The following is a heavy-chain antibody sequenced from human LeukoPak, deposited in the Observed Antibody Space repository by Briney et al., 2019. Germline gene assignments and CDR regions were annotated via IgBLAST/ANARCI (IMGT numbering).Heavy chain of an antibody. J-gene: IGHJ4*02. CDR2: IYHSGST. D-gene: IGHD4-17*01. CDR3: ARVGSYGDSPHDY. V-gene: IGHV4-30-2*01. CDR1: GGSISSGGYY. Sequence: SQTLSLTCTVSGGSISSGGYYWSWIRQPPGKGLEWIGYIYHSGSTYYNPSLKSRVTISVDRSKNQFSLKLSSVTAADTAVYYCARVGSYGDSPHDYWGQGTLVTVSS.